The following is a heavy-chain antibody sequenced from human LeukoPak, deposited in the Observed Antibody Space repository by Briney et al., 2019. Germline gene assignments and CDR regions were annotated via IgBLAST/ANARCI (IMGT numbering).Heavy chain of an antibody. CDR3: ARRTYDILTGPNWFDP. CDR2: IYYSGST. V-gene: IGHV4-39*01. Sequence: SETLSLTCTVSGGSISSSSYYWGWIRQPPGKGLEWIGSIYYSGSTYYNPSLNSRVTISVDTSKNQFSLKLSSVTAADTAVYYCARRTYDILTGPNWFDPWGQGTLVTVSS. J-gene: IGHJ5*02. D-gene: IGHD3-9*01. CDR1: GGSISSSSYY.